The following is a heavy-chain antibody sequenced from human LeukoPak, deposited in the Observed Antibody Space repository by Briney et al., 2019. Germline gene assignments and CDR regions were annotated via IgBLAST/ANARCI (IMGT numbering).Heavy chain of an antibody. CDR2: INPNSGGT. J-gene: IGHJ1*01. CDR1: GYTFTGYY. V-gene: IGHV1-2*02. D-gene: IGHD3-22*01. CDR3: ARGQEYYDSSGYWVH. Sequence: GASVKVSCKASGYTFTGYYMHWVRQAPGQGLEWMGWINPNSGGTNYAQKFQGRVTMTRDTSISTAYMELSRLRSDDTAVYYCARGQEYYDSSGYWVHWGQGTLVTVSS.